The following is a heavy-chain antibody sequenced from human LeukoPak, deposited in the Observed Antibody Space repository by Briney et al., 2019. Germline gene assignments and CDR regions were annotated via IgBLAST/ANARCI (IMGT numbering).Heavy chain of an antibody. CDR2: ISGSGGST. D-gene: IGHD6-19*01. Sequence: PGGSLRLSCTASGFTFSSYGMSWVRQAPGKGLDWVSAISGSGGSTYYADSVKGRFSISRDNSKNTLYLQMSSLRDEDTAVYYCARDGDSSGWGLYNWFDPWGQGTLVTVSS. CDR3: ARDGDSSGWGLYNWFDP. CDR1: GFTFSSYG. J-gene: IGHJ5*02. V-gene: IGHV3-23*01.